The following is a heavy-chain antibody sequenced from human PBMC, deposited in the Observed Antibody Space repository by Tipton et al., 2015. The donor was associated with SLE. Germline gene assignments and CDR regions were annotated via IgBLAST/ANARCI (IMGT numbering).Heavy chain of an antibody. CDR1: GGSISSHY. CDR2: IYTSGST. V-gene: IGHV4-4*08. D-gene: IGHD3-22*01. CDR3: ASGYYSDWFGP. J-gene: IGHJ5*02. Sequence: TLSLTCTVSGGSISSHYWSWIRQPPGKGLEWIGYIYTSGSTNYNPSLKSRVTISVDTSKNQFSLKLSSVTAADTAVYYCASGYYSDWFGPWGQGSLVIVSS.